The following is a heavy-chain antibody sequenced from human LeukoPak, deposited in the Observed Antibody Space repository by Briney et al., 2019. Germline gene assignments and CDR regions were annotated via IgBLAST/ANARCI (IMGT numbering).Heavy chain of an antibody. D-gene: IGHD1-1*01. V-gene: IGHV4-30-2*01. CDR3: ARKPTTGKTHYFDY. CDR1: GGSISSGGYY. Sequence: PSETLSLTCTVSGGSISSGGYYWRWLRQPPGKGLEWIGYIYHSGSTYYNPSLKSRVTISVDRSKNQFSLKLSSVTAADTAVYYCARKPTTGKTHYFDYWGQGTLVTVSS. CDR2: IYHSGST. J-gene: IGHJ4*02.